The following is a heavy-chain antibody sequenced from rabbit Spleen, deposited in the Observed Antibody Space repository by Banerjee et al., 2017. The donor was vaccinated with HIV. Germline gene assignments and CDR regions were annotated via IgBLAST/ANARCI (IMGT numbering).Heavy chain of an antibody. J-gene: IGHJ6*02. V-gene: IGHV1S69*01. Sequence: QSVEESGGRLVTPGTPLTLTCTVSGFSLSSYAMGWVRQAPGKGLEYIGIISGSGSTSYASWAKGRFTISKTSTTVDLKIISPTTEDTATYFCARDGRYDDNGDLLSLDPYCGMDPWGQGTLVTVS. CDR1: GFSLSSYA. CDR2: ISGSGST. D-gene: IGHD2-1*01. CDR3: ARDGRYDDNGDLLSLDPYCGMDP.